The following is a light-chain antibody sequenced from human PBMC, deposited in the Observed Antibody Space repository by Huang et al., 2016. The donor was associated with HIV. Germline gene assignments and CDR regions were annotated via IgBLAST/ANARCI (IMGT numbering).Light chain of an antibody. J-gene: IGKJ5*01. CDR2: WAS. V-gene: IGKV4-1*01. CDR3: QQYYNAPIT. CDR1: QSVSYGSYSKSY. Sequence: DIVMTQSPDSLAVSLGERATVNCKSSQSVSYGSYSKSYLAWYQQKPGQPPKLLIYWASTRESGVPDRVSGSGSGTDFTLTISSLQAEDVAVYYCQQYYNAPITFGQGTRLEI.